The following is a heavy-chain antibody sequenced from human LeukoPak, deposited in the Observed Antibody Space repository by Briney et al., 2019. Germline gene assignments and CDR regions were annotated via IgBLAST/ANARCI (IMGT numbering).Heavy chain of an antibody. D-gene: IGHD6-19*01. CDR1: GFTFGDYA. J-gene: IGHJ4*02. CDR3: GGDSSGWYYFDY. Sequence: GGSLRLSCTASGFTFGDYAMSWFRQAPGKGLEWVGFIRSKAYGGTTEYAASVKGRFTISRDDSKSIAYPQMNSLKTEDTAVYYCGGDSSGWYYFDYWGQGTLVTVSS. V-gene: IGHV3-49*03. CDR2: IRSKAYGGTT.